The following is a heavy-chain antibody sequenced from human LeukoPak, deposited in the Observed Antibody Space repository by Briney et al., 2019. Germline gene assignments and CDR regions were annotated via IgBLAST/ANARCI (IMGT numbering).Heavy chain of an antibody. J-gene: IGHJ4*02. CDR3: ARGITMVRGVPFFDY. CDR1: GGSISSYY. D-gene: IGHD3-10*01. Sequence: PSETLSLTCTVSGGSISSYYWSWIRQPPGKGLEWIGYIYYGGSTNYNPSLKSRVTISVDTSKNQFSLKLSSVTAADTAVYYCARGITMVRGVPFFDYWGQGTLVTVSS. CDR2: IYYGGST. V-gene: IGHV4-59*01.